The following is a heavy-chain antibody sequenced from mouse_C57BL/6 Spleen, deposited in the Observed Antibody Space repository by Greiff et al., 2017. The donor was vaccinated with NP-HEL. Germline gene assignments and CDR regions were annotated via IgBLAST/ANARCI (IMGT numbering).Heavy chain of an antibody. D-gene: IGHD1-1*01. CDR1: GYTFTNYW. Sequence: QVQLQQSGAELVRPGTSVKMSCKASGYTFTNYWIGWAKQRPGHGLEWIGDIYPGGGYTNYNEKFKGKATLTADISSSTAYMQFSSLTSEDSAIYYCAREDYYGSSYGWFAYWGQGTLVTVSA. J-gene: IGHJ3*01. V-gene: IGHV1-63*01. CDR3: AREDYYGSSYGWFAY. CDR2: IYPGGGYT.